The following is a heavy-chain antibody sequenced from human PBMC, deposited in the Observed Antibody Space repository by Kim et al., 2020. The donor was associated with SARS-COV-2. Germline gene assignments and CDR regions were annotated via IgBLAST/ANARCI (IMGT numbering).Heavy chain of an antibody. CDR1: GGSFSGYY. V-gene: IGHV4-34*01. Sequence: SETLSLTCAVYGGSFSGYYWSWIRQPPGKGLEWIGEINHSGSTNYNPSLKSRVTISVDTSKNQFSLKLSSVTAADTAVYYCARGGILWAAPKQTWFDPWGQGTLVTVSS. CDR2: INHSGST. J-gene: IGHJ5*02. D-gene: IGHD3-10*01. CDR3: ARGGILWAAPKQTWFDP.